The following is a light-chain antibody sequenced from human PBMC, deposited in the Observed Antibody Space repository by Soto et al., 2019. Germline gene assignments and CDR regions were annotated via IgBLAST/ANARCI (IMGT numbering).Light chain of an antibody. CDR2: EVS. Sequence: ALTQPASVSGSPGQSITISCTGTSSDIGAYDYVSWYQQHPGKAPKLMIFEVSDRPSGASIRFSGSKSGNTASLTISGLQTEDEADYYCSSYTDTGHVVFGRGTKLTVL. CDR1: SSDIGAYDY. J-gene: IGLJ2*01. V-gene: IGLV2-14*01. CDR3: SSYTDTGHVV.